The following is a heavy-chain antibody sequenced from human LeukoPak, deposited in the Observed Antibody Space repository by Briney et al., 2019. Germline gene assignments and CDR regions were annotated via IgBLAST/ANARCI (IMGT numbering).Heavy chain of an antibody. CDR2: MHYSGTT. CDR3: ARHDRRLTTVTTLFDP. CDR1: GGSISGGSISGYH. J-gene: IGHJ5*02. D-gene: IGHD4-11*01. Sequence: PSETLSLTCSVSGGSISGGSISGYHWSWIRQPPGKGLELIAYMHYSGTTHYNPSLKSRVSISVDTSRKQISLELTSVTAADTAVYYCARHDRRLTTVTTLFDPWGQGTLVTVSS. V-gene: IGHV4-61*08.